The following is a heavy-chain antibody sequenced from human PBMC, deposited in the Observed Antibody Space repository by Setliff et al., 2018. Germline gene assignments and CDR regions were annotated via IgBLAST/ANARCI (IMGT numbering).Heavy chain of an antibody. V-gene: IGHV1-3*01. CDR3: ARDDGAAAILYYYYMDV. D-gene: IGHD2-2*02. Sequence: ASVKVSCKASGYTFTDYSIHWVRQAPGQRLEWMGWINAGNGDTQLSQDFQGRLTITTDTSASTAYMELRSLRSDDTAVYYCARDDGAAAILYYYYMDVWGKGTTVTVSS. CDR1: GYTFTDYS. J-gene: IGHJ6*03. CDR2: INAGNGDT.